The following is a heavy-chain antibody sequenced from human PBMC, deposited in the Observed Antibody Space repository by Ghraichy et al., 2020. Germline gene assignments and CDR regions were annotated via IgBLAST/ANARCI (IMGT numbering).Heavy chain of an antibody. CDR2: VRSKTDGDKI. V-gene: IGHV3-15*01. CDR1: GLSFRNVW. Sequence: GGSLRLSCIAPGLSFRNVWMSWVRQAPGKGLEWVGRVRSKTDGDKIDYAAPAEGRFTISRDDSKNTLYLQMSSLTTEDTAVYYCTTEKGYCGGACPRGLYWGQGILVTVSS. D-gene: IGHD2-21*02. CDR3: TTEKGYCGGACPRGLY. J-gene: IGHJ4*02.